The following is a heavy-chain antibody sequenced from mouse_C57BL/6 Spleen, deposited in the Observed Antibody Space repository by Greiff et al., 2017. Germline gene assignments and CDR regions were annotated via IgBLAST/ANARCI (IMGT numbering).Heavy chain of an antibody. D-gene: IGHD2-4*01. J-gene: IGHJ2*01. Sequence: VQLKQPGAELVRPGTSVKLSCKASGYTFTSYWMHWVKQRPGQGLEWIGVIDPSDSYTNYNQKFKGKATLTVDTSSSTAYMQLSSLTSEDSAVYYCARIKYDYDDYWGQGTTLTVSS. V-gene: IGHV1-59*01. CDR3: ARIKYDYDDY. CDR2: IDPSDSYT. CDR1: GYTFTSYW.